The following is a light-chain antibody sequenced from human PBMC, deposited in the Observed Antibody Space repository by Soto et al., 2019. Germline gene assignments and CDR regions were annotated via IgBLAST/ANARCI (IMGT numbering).Light chain of an antibody. CDR1: QNIDIKY. V-gene: IGKV3-20*01. CDR3: QQYRISPWT. Sequence: EVVLTQSPGTLSLSPGERAALSCMASQNIDIKYFAWYQQKPGQAPRLLFYGASSRTTGTPDRFSGSGSGTDFTLTISRLEPEDFAVYYCQQYRISPWTFGQGTKVEIK. CDR2: GAS. J-gene: IGKJ1*01.